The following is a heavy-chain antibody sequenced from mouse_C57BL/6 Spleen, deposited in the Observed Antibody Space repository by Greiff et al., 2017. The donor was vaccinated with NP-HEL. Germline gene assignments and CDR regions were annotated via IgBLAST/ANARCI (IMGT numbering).Heavy chain of an antibody. V-gene: IGHV5-16*01. J-gene: IGHJ1*03. CDR2: INYDGSST. D-gene: IGHD1-1*01. CDR3: ARERTTVVADWYFDV. CDR1: GFTFSDYY. Sequence: DVKLVESEGGLVQPGSSMKLSCTASGFTFSDYYMAWVRQVPEKGLEWVANINYDGSSTYYLDSLKSRFIISRDNAKNILYLQMSSLKSEDTATYYCARERTTVVADWYFDVWGTGTTVTVSS.